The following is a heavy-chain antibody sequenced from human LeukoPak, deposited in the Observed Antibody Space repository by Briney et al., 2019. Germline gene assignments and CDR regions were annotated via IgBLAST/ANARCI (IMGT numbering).Heavy chain of an antibody. CDR2: IIPILGIA. D-gene: IGHD3-10*01. CDR3: ARMDYGSD. Sequence: SVRVSCKASGGTFSSYAISWVRQAPGQGLEWMGRIIPILGIANYAQKFQGRVTITADKSTSTAYMELSSLRSEDTAVYYCARMDYGSDWGQGILVTVSS. CDR1: GGTFSSYA. J-gene: IGHJ4*02. V-gene: IGHV1-69*04.